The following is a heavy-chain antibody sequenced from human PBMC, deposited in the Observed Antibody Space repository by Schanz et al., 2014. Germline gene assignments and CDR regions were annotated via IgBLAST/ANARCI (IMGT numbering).Heavy chain of an antibody. CDR3: ARGPSQGYSYGHNIGAYYYGMDV. V-gene: IGHV1-69*04. CDR1: GGTFSSYA. J-gene: IGHJ6*02. Sequence: QVQLVQSGAEVKKPGSPVKVSCKSSGGTFSSYAISWVRQAPGQGLEWMGRIIPILGIATYAQKFQGRLTITADKSTSTAYMELSSLRSEDTAMYYCARGPSQGYSYGHNIGAYYYGMDVWGQGTTVTVSS. CDR2: IIPILGIA. D-gene: IGHD5-18*01.